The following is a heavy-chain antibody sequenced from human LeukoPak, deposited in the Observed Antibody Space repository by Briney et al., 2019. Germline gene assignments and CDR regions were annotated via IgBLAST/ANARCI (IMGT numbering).Heavy chain of an antibody. D-gene: IGHD3-10*01. CDR3: ARSRIGELSVDY. J-gene: IGHJ4*02. CDR2: ISGSGGST. V-gene: IGHV3-23*01. Sequence: PGGSLRLSCAASGFTFTNYAMSWVRQAPGKGLEWASGISGSGGSTYYADSVKGRFTISRDNSKNTLSLQMNSLRAEDTAVYYCARSRIGELSVDYWGQGTLVTVSS. CDR1: GFTFTNYA.